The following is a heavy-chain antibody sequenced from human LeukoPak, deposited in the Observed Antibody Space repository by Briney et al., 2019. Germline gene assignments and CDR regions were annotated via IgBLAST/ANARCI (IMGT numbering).Heavy chain of an antibody. D-gene: IGHD1-26*01. CDR3: ARWGLGPSFDS. CDR2: ISSSNSYI. J-gene: IGHJ4*02. V-gene: IGHV3-21*01. CDR1: GLTFSSYS. Sequence: GSLRLSCAASGLTFSSYSMNWVRQAPGKGLEWVSSISSSNSYIYYTDSVKGRFTISRDNAKKSLYLQLNSLRVEDTAVYYCARWGLGPSFDSWGQGTLVTVSS.